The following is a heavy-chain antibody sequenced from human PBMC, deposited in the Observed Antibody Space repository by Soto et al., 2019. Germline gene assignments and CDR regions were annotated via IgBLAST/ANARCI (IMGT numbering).Heavy chain of an antibody. CDR1: GYTFTSYA. V-gene: IGHV1-3*01. D-gene: IGHD3-9*01. CDR2: INADNGNT. Sequence: ASVKVSCKASGYTFTSYAMHWVRQAPGQRLEWMGWINADNGNTKYSQKFQGRVTMTADKSTSTAYMELRSLRSDDTAVYYCARDSLLYYDILTSFDPWGQGTLVTVSS. CDR3: ARDSLLYYDILTSFDP. J-gene: IGHJ5*02.